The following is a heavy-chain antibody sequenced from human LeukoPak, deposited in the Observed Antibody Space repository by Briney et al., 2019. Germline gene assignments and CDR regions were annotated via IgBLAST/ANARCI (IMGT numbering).Heavy chain of an antibody. CDR2: INGDGSST. D-gene: IGHD3-3*01. J-gene: IGHJ2*01. CDR1: GFTFSSYW. V-gene: IGHV3-74*01. CDR3: AREEASDWYFDL. Sequence: PGGSLRLSCAASGFTFSSYWMHWVRQAPGKGLVWVSRINGDGSSTTYADSVKGRFTISRDNAKNTLYLQMNSLRAEDTAVYYCAREEASDWYFDLWGRGTLVTVSS.